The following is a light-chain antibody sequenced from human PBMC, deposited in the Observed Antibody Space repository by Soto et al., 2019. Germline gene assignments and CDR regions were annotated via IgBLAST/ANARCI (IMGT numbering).Light chain of an antibody. CDR3: QQLNSYPLLT. V-gene: IGKV1-9*01. Sequence: DIQSTQSPSFLSASVGDRVTITCRASQGISSYLAWYQQKPGKAPKLLIYAASTLQSGVPSRFSGSGSGTEFTLTISSLQPEDFATYYCQQLNSYPLLTFGGGTKVEIK. J-gene: IGKJ4*01. CDR2: AAS. CDR1: QGISSY.